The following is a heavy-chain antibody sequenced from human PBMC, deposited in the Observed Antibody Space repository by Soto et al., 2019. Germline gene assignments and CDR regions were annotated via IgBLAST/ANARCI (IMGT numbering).Heavy chain of an antibody. CDR1: GYTFSSYA. Sequence: GGSLRLSCAASGYTFSSYAMSWVRQAPGKGLEWVSAISGSGGSTYYADTVKGRFTISRDNSKNTLYLQMNSLRAEDTAVYYCARDLDTAMDLPDYYYYYGMDVWGQGTTVTVSS. CDR2: ISGSGGST. J-gene: IGHJ6*02. V-gene: IGHV3-23*01. CDR3: ARDLDTAMDLPDYYYYYGMDV. D-gene: IGHD5-18*01.